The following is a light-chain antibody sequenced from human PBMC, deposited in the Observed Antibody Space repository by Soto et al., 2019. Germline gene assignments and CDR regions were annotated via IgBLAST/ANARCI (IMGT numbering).Light chain of an antibody. CDR3: SSYAGSNNLRV. J-gene: IGLJ1*01. V-gene: IGLV2-8*01. CDR2: EVS. CDR1: SSDVGGYNY. Sequence: QSVLTHPPSASGSPGQSVTISCTGTSSDVGGYNYVSWYQQHPGKAPKLMIYEVSKRPSGVPDRFSGSKSGNTASLTASGLQAEDEADYYCSSYAGSNNLRVFGTGTKVTVL.